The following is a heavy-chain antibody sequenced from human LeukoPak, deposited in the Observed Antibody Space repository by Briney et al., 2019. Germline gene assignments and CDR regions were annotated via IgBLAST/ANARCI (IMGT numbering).Heavy chain of an antibody. V-gene: IGHV1-8*01. D-gene: IGHD5-12*01. CDR3: ARVGVATGGLDP. CDR2: MNPNSGNT. J-gene: IGHJ5*02. CDR1: GYTFTSYD. Sequence: GASVKVSCKASGYTFTSYDINWVRQATGQGLEWMGWMNPNSGNTGYAQKFQGRVTMTRNTSISTAYMELSSLRAEDTAVYYCARVGVATGGLDPWGQGTLVTVSS.